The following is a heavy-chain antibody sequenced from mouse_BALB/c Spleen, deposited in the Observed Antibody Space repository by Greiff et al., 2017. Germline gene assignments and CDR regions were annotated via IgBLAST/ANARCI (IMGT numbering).Heavy chain of an antibody. V-gene: IGHV5-12-1*01. CDR1: GFAFSSYD. CDR2: ISSGGGST. CDR3: ARPVPYWYFDV. Sequence: DVMLVESGGGLVKPGGSLKLSCAASGFAFSSYDMSWVRQTPEKRLEWVAYISSGGGSTYYPDTVKGRFTISRDNAKNTLYLQMSSLKSEDTAMYYCARPVPYWYFDVWGAGTTVTVSS. J-gene: IGHJ1*01.